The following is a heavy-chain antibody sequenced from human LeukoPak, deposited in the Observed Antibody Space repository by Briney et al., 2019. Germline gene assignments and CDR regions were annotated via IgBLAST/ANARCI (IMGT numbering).Heavy chain of an antibody. V-gene: IGHV4-59*01. Sequence: PSETLSLTCTVSGGSISSYYWSWIRQPPGKGLEWIGYIYYSGSTKYNPSLKSRVTISVDASKTQFSLKLNSVTAADTAVYYCASGSRELYYLYYWGQGTLVTVSS. CDR2: IYYSGST. CDR1: GGSISSYY. CDR3: ASGSRELYYLYY. J-gene: IGHJ4*02. D-gene: IGHD2-15*01.